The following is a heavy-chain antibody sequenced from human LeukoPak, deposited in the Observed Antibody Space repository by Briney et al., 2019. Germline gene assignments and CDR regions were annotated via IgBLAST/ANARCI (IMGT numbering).Heavy chain of an antibody. J-gene: IGHJ4*02. D-gene: IGHD3-10*01. Sequence: PGGSLRLSCAASGFTFRTYAMSWVRQAPGKGLEWVSSIGASGGSTFYADSVRGRFTISRDNSKDTLYLQMNRLRADDTAEYYCAKTTNYYDSGTYRYYFDYWGQGTLVTVSS. CDR2: IGASGGST. V-gene: IGHV3-23*01. CDR1: GFTFRTYA. CDR3: AKTTNYYDSGTYRYYFDY.